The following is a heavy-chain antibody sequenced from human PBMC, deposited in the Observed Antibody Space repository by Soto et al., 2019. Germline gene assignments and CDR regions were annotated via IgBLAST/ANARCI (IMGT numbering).Heavy chain of an antibody. D-gene: IGHD3-22*01. CDR2: VKEDGSDK. V-gene: IGHV3-7*01. Sequence: HPVGSLRLSCAASGFSFSHYWMSWVRQAPGKGLEWVANVKEDGSDKNYVDSVRGRFTISRDNAKNSLYLQMNSLRAEDTAVYYCARGGRRFDSGYWGQGTPVTVSS. CDR3: ARGGRRFDSGY. CDR1: GFSFSHYW. J-gene: IGHJ4*02.